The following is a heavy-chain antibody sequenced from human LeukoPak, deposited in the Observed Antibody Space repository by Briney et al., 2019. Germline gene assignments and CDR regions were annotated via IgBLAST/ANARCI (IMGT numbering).Heavy chain of an antibody. CDR2: INHSGST. V-gene: IGHV4-34*01. D-gene: IGHD2-2*01. Sequence: PSETLSLTCAVYGGSFSGYYWRWIRQPPGKGLEWIGEINHSGSTNYNPSLKGRDTISIDPSNNHFSLRLTSVTAADTAVYYCARRRQISTYSPYALDLWSQGTMVTVSS. CDR3: ARRRQISTYSPYALDL. J-gene: IGHJ3*01. CDR1: GGSFSGYY.